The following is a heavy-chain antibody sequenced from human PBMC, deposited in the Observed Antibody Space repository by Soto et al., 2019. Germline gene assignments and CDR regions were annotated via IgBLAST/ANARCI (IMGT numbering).Heavy chain of an antibody. CDR1: GGSISSSSYY. V-gene: IGHV4-39*01. D-gene: IGHD6-19*01. CDR3: ARRRYSSGWSDY. J-gene: IGHJ4*02. CDR2: IYYSGST. Sequence: QLQLQESGPGLVKPSETLSLTCTVSGGSISSSSYYWGWIRQPPGKGLEWIGSIYYSGSTYYNPSLKSRVTISVDTSKNQFSLKLSSVTAADTAVYYCARRRYSSGWSDYWGQGTLVTVSS.